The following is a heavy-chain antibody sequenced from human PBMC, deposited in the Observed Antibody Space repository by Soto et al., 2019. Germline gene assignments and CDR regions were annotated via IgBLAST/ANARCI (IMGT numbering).Heavy chain of an antibody. Sequence: GGSLRLSCAASGFTFSSYGVHWVRQAPGKGLEWVASVSYDGSSKHYADSVKGRFTISRDNSRNTLDLQMNSLRAEDTAVYYCAKDTYYYDRSGYYTYDHWGQGTQVTVS. CDR2: VSYDGSSK. J-gene: IGHJ4*02. D-gene: IGHD3-22*01. CDR3: AKDTYYYDRSGYYTYDH. CDR1: GFTFSSYG. V-gene: IGHV3-30*18.